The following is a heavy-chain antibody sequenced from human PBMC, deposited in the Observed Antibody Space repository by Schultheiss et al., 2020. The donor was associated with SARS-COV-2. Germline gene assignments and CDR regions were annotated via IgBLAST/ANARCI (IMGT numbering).Heavy chain of an antibody. V-gene: IGHV4-39*07. CDR3: ARFVSSAVGDYYYYGMDV. D-gene: IGHD3-10*01. CDR1: GGPISSSSSY. CDR2: INHSGST. Sequence: SETLSLTCSVSGGPISSSSSYWGWIRQPPGKGLEWIGEINHSGSTNYNPSLKSRVTISVDTSKNQFSLKLSSVTAADTAVYYCARFVSSAVGDYYYYGMDVWGQGTTVTVSS. J-gene: IGHJ6*02.